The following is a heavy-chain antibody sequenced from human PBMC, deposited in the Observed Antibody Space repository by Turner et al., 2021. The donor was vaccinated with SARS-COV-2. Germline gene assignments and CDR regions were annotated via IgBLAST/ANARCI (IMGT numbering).Heavy chain of an antibody. CDR1: GFTFSTYG. D-gene: IGHD3-10*01. Sequence: QVQLVESGGGVVQPGRALGLSCAASGFTFSTYGMHWVRQATGKGLEWVAVISYDGSNKYYADSVKGRFTISRDNSKNTLYLQMNSLRAEDTAVYYCARVTDYYGSGSYYTSYYYGMDVWGQGTTVTVSS. CDR2: ISYDGSNK. V-gene: IGHV3-30*03. CDR3: ARVTDYYGSGSYYTSYYYGMDV. J-gene: IGHJ6*02.